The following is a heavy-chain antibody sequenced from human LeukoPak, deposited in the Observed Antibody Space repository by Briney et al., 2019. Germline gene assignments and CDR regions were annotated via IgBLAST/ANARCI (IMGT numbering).Heavy chain of an antibody. CDR1: GGSFSGYY. J-gene: IGHJ4*02. CDR3: ARGDGFGDFSY. V-gene: IGHV4-34*01. D-gene: IGHD3-10*01. Sequence: SETLSLTCAVYGGSFSGYYWSWIRQPPGKGLEWIGEINHSGSTNYNPSLKSRVTISVDTSKNQFSLKLSSVTAADTVVYYCARGDGFGDFSYWGQGTLVTVSS. CDR2: INHSGST.